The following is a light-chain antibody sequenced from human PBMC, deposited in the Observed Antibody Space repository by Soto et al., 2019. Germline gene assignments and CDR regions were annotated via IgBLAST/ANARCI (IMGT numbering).Light chain of an antibody. CDR1: QSVSSN. J-gene: IGKJ1*01. CDR3: QQYNNWPGT. CDR2: GAS. Sequence: EIVMTQSPATLSVSPGERATLSCRASQSVSSNLAWYQQKPGQAPRLLFYGASTRATGIPARFSGSGSGTEFTLTISSLQSEDFAVYSCQQYNNWPGTFGQGTKVEIK. V-gene: IGKV3-15*01.